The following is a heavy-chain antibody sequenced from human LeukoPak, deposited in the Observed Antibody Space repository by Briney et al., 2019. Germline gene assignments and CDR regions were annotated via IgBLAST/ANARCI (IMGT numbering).Heavy chain of an antibody. Sequence: PGGSLRLSRAASGFTVSSNYMRWVRQAPGQGLEWVSVIYNGGSTYYAGTLKGRFTNTRDNTKNTLYHQMISLRANDTAVYYCARGYCSGGSCYTLWFDPWGQGTLVTVSS. V-gene: IGHV3-53*01. J-gene: IGHJ5*02. CDR3: ARGYCSGGSCYTLWFDP. CDR1: GFTVSSNY. CDR2: IYNGGST. D-gene: IGHD2-15*01.